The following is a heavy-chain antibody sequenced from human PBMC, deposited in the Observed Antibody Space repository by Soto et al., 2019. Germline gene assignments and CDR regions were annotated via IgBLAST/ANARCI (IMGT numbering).Heavy chain of an antibody. Sequence: PSETLSLTCTVSGYSIIRGSYWAWIRQPPGKGPEWIASIYHGGTTFYNPSLKSRITISVDTSSNQFSLKLTSVTAADTAVYYCARVHVMVVAGSTFDYWGHGTLVTVSS. CDR2: IYHGGTT. J-gene: IGHJ4*01. V-gene: IGHV4-38-2*02. D-gene: IGHD6-19*01. CDR3: ARVHVMVVAGSTFDY. CDR1: GYSIIRGSY.